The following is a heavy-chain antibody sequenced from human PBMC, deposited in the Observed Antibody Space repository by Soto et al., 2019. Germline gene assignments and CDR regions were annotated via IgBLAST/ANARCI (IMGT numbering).Heavy chain of an antibody. V-gene: IGHV3-23*01. Sequence: GGSLRLSCAASGFTFSSYAMSWVRQAPGKRLEWVSAIGGTGGSTYYADSVKGRFIISRDNSQSTLYLQMNSLRAEDTAVYYCAKVGGDSDGYYHYYMEVWGEGTTVTVSS. D-gene: IGHD4-17*01. J-gene: IGHJ6*03. CDR3: AKVGGDSDGYYHYYMEV. CDR1: GFTFSSYA. CDR2: IGGTGGST.